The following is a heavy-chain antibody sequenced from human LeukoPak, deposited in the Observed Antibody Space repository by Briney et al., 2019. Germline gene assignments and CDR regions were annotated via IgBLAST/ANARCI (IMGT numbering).Heavy chain of an antibody. D-gene: IGHD3-9*01. CDR2: IIPIFGTA. CDR3: ATIEGADWARGFDL. Sequence: ASVKVSCTASGYTFTSYGISWVRQAPGQGLEWMGGIIPIFGTANYAQKFQGRVTITTDESSSTAYMELSSLRSEDTAVYYCATIEGADWARGFDLWGRGTLVTVSS. V-gene: IGHV1-69*05. J-gene: IGHJ2*01. CDR1: GYTFTSYG.